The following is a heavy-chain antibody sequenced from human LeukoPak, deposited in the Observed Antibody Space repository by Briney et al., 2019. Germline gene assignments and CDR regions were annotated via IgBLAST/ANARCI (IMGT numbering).Heavy chain of an antibody. Sequence: ASVKVSCKASGYTFTSYGISWVRQAPGQGLEWMGWIGAYNGNTNYAQKLQGRVTMTTDTSTSTAYMELRSLRSDDTAVYYCARDLNIVVVPAAHFGYWGQGTLVTVSS. D-gene: IGHD2-2*01. CDR1: GYTFTSYG. J-gene: IGHJ4*02. CDR3: ARDLNIVVVPAAHFGY. V-gene: IGHV1-18*01. CDR2: IGAYNGNT.